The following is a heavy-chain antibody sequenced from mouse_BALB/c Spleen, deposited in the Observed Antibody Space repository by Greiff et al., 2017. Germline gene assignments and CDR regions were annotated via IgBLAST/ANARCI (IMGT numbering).Heavy chain of an antibody. CDR1: GYSFTGYN. CDR2: IDPYNGGT. CDR3: ARRGPYDYFDY. Sequence: VQLQQSGPELGKPGASVKISCKASGYSFTGYNMYWVKQSHRKSLEWIGYIDPYNGGTSYNQKSKGKATLTVDKSSSTAYMHLNSLTSEDSAIYYCARRGPYDYFDYWGQGTTLTVSS. D-gene: IGHD2-12*01. V-gene: IGHV1S135*01. J-gene: IGHJ2*01.